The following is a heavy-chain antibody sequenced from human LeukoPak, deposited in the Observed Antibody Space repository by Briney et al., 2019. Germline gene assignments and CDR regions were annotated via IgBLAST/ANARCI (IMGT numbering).Heavy chain of an antibody. J-gene: IGHJ4*02. V-gene: IGHV1-8*01. CDR1: GYTFTSYD. Sequence: GASVKVSCKASGYTFTSYDISWVRQATGQGLEWMGWMNPNSGNTGYAQKFQGRVTMTEDTSTDTAYMELSSLRSEDTAVYYCATRGYSYGFPPYYFDYWGQGTLVTVSS. D-gene: IGHD5-18*01. CDR3: ATRGYSYGFPPYYFDY. CDR2: MNPNSGNT.